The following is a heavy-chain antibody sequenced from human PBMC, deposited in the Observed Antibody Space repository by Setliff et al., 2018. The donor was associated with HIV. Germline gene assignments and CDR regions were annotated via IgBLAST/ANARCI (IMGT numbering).Heavy chain of an antibody. CDR3: ATSRRITTFGVVIISFGN. D-gene: IGHD3-3*01. Sequence: SETLSLTCGVSGGSISNSNWWSWVRQPPGKGLEWIGEIYHSGSTNYNPSLKSRVTISVDKSKNQFSLKLSSVTAAGTAVYYCATSRRITTFGVVIISFGNWGQGTLVTVSS. CDR1: GGSISNSNW. J-gene: IGHJ4*02. V-gene: IGHV4-4*02. CDR2: IYHSGST.